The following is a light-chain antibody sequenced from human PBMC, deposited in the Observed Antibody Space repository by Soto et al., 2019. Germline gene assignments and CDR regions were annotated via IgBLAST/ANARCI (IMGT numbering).Light chain of an antibody. CDR2: LNSDGSH. V-gene: IGLV4-69*01. CDR3: QTWGTGIHVV. Sequence: QSVLTQSPSASASLGASVKLTCTLTSGHSNYAIAWHQQQPEKGPRYLMILNSDGSHRKGDGIPDRFSGPSSGAERYLTISSLQSEDEADYYCQTWGTGIHVVFGGGTKLTVL. J-gene: IGLJ2*01. CDR1: SGHSNYA.